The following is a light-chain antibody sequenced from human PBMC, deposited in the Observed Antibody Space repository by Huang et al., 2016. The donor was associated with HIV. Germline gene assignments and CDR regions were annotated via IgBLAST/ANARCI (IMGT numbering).Light chain of an antibody. V-gene: IGKV1-9*01. J-gene: IGKJ3*01. CDR3: LQLNSYPGA. CDR2: AAS. CDR1: QDIGSY. Sequence: IQLTQSPSSLSASVGDRVTITCRASQDIGSYLAWYQQKPGKAPNLLIYAASTLESVVPSRFSGSGSGTDFTLTINNLQPEDFATYYCLQLNSYPGAFGPGTNVDV.